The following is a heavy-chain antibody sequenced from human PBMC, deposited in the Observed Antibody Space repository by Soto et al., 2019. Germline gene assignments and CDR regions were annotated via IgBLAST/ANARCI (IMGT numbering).Heavy chain of an antibody. CDR3: AKYYDSSGYFGS. V-gene: IGHV3-30*18. D-gene: IGHD3-22*01. J-gene: IGHJ4*02. Sequence: GGSLRHSCAASGFTFSSYGMHWVRQAPGKGLEWVAVISYDGSNKYYADSVKGRFTISRDNSKNTLYLQMNSLRAEDTAAYYCAKYYDSSGYFGSWGQGT. CDR2: ISYDGSNK. CDR1: GFTFSSYG.